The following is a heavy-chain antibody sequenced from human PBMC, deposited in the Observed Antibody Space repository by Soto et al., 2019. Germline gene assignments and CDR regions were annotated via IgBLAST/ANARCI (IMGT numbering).Heavy chain of an antibody. CDR1: GFSVTANY. Sequence: GGSLRLSCEVSGFSVTANYMSWVRQAPGKGLEWVSVICSGGSTYYIDSVKGRFTISRDNSKNTLYLQMNSLRAEDTAVYYCAKAPPDNDIAVAYSERTFDYWGQGTLVTVSS. J-gene: IGHJ4*02. V-gene: IGHV3-53*01. CDR2: ICSGGST. D-gene: IGHD6-19*01. CDR3: AKAPPDNDIAVAYSERTFDY.